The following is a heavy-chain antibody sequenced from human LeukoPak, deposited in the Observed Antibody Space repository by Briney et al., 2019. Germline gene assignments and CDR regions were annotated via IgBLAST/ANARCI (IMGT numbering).Heavy chain of an antibody. V-gene: IGHV1-69*13. CDR2: IILLFRAS. Sequence: SVKVSCKASGGTFSSYAVSWVRLAPGQGLEWMGGIILLFRASIYAQKFQGRVTITADESTSTAYMELSSLRSEDTAVYYCARSGASVLRFLEWLPGSEDYWGQGTLVTVSS. CDR3: ARSGASVLRFLEWLPGSEDY. CDR1: GGTFSSYA. D-gene: IGHD3-3*01. J-gene: IGHJ4*02.